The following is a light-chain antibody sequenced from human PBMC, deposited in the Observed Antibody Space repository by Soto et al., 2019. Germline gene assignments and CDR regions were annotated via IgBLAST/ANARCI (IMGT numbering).Light chain of an antibody. Sequence: DIQMTQSPSSLSASVGDRVTITCRTSQSIRSSLNWYQQKPGKAPNLLIYAASRLQSGVPSRFSGSGSGTDFTLTISSLQPADFATYYCQQSYSTPFTFGPGTKV. J-gene: IGKJ3*01. CDR2: AAS. CDR1: QSIRSS. V-gene: IGKV1-39*01. CDR3: QQSYSTPFT.